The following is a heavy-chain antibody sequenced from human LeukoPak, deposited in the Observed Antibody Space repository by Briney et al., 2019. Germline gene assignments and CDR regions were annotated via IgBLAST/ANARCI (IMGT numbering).Heavy chain of an antibody. V-gene: IGHV3-33*01. CDR3: ARDLRARWKGHFDY. D-gene: IGHD1-1*01. CDR2: IWYDGSNK. J-gene: IGHJ4*02. CDR1: GFTFSSSG. Sequence: GRSLRLSCAASGFTFSSSGMHWVRQAPGKGLEWVAVIWYDGSNKYYADSVKGRFTISRDNSKNTLYLQMNSLRAEDTAVYYCARDLRARWKGHFDYWGQGTLVTVSS.